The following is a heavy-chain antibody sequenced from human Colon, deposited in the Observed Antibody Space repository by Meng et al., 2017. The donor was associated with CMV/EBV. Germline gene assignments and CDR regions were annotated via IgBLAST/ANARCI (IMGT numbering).Heavy chain of an antibody. CDR2: ISAYNGNT. Sequence: ASVKVSCKASGGTFSSYGISWVRQAPGQGLEWMGWISAYNGNTNYVQKLQGRVTMTTDTSTSTAYMELRSLRSDDTAVYYGARDSIVVVPAAIYSLGYFDYWGQGTLVTVSS. J-gene: IGHJ4*02. D-gene: IGHD2-2*01. V-gene: IGHV1-18*01. CDR1: GGTFSSYG. CDR3: ARDSIVVVPAAIYSLGYFDY.